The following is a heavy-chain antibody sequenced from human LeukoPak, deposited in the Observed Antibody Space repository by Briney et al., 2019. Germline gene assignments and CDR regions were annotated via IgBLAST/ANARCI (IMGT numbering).Heavy chain of an antibody. CDR2: IWYDGSNK. J-gene: IGHJ4*02. CDR1: GFTFSTYG. D-gene: IGHD2-2*01. Sequence: SGGSLRLSCAASGFTFSTYGMHWVRQAPGKGLEWVAVIWYDGSNKNYADSVKGRFTISRDNSKNTLYRQMNSLRAEDTAVYYCASQYCSSTRCYVRQQLVLGHYWGEGTLVTVSS. CDR3: ASQYCSSTRCYVRQQLVLGHY. V-gene: IGHV3-33*01.